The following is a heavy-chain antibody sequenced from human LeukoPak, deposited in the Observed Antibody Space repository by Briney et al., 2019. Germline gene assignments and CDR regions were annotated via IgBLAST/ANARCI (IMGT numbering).Heavy chain of an antibody. CDR2: ISAYNGNT. J-gene: IGHJ4*02. CDR1: GYTFTSYG. CDR3: ARVGSRLWFGGSFDY. V-gene: IGHV1-18*01. D-gene: IGHD3-10*01. Sequence: ASVKVSCKASGYTFTSYGISWVRQAPGQGLEWMGWISAYNGNTNYAQKLQGRVTMTTDTSTSTAYMELRSLRSDDTAVYYCARVGSRLWFGGSFDYRGQGTLVTVSS.